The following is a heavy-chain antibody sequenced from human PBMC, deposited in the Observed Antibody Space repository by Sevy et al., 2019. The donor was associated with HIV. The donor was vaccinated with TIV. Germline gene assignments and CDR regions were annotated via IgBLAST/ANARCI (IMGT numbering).Heavy chain of an antibody. J-gene: IGHJ4*02. CDR2: MDLNGENK. Sequence: EGSLRLSCAASGLTLNNYAVSWVLQAPGKALEWVSLMDLNGENKFYADSVKGRFTISRDNFKNMLYLELKSLRAEDTAVYYCVQHYGDYGRGNWGQGTLVTVSS. CDR1: GLTLNNYA. D-gene: IGHD4-17*01. CDR3: VQHYGDYGRGN. V-gene: IGHV3-23*01.